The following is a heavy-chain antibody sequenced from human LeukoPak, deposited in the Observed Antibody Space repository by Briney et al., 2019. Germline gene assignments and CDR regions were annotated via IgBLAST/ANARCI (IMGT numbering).Heavy chain of an antibody. CDR2: ISNSGTKI. CDR1: GFTFRDYY. J-gene: IGHJ3*02. V-gene: IGHV3-11*04. CDR3: ARAFNDAFDI. Sequence: PGGSLRLSCAASGFTFRDYYMTWIRQAPGKGLEWVSYISNSGTKIYNADSVKGRFTISRDNAKNSLYLQMNSLGAEDTAMYYCARAFNDAFDIWGQGTMVTVSS.